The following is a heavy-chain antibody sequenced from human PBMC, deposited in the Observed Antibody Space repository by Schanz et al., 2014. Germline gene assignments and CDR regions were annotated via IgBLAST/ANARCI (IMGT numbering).Heavy chain of an antibody. J-gene: IGHJ6*02. CDR2: ISHSGGSK. Sequence: QVQLVESGGGVVQFGRSLRLSCVASGFTFSSYGMHWVRQAPGKGLEWVSSISHSGGSKYYADSVKGRFTISRDNSENTLYLQMNSLSADDTAVFYCAKARRKSNCSGGRCFHYSYYGMDVWGQGTTVTVSS. V-gene: IGHV3-NL1*01. CDR1: GFTFSSYG. CDR3: AKARRKSNCSGGRCFHYSYYGMDV. D-gene: IGHD2-15*01.